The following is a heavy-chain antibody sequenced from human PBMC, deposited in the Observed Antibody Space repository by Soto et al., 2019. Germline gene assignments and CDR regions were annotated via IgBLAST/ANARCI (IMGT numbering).Heavy chain of an antibody. CDR3: ARRSGDILTGYYDY. CDR2: IYYSGST. D-gene: IGHD3-9*01. J-gene: IGHJ4*02. Sequence: PSETLSLTCTVSDGSISSYYWSWIRQPPGKGLEWIGYIYYSGSTNYNPSLKSRVTISVDTSKNQFSLKLSSVTAADTAVYYCARRSGDILTGYYDYWGQGTLVTVSS. CDR1: DGSISSYY. V-gene: IGHV4-59*01.